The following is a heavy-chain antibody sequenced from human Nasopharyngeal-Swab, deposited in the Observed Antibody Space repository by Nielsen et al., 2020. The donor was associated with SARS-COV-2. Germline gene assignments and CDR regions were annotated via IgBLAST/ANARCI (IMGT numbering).Heavy chain of an antibody. CDR1: GFTFSSYE. Sequence: GESLKISCAASGFTFSSYEMNWVRQAPGKGLEWVSYISSSSSTIYYADSVKGRFTISRDNAKNSLYLQMNSLRAEDTAVYYCARVAPKYYDILTGYTRQYYFDYWGQGTLVTVSS. V-gene: IGHV3-48*03. J-gene: IGHJ4*02. CDR2: ISSSSSTI. D-gene: IGHD3-9*01. CDR3: ARVAPKYYDILTGYTRQYYFDY.